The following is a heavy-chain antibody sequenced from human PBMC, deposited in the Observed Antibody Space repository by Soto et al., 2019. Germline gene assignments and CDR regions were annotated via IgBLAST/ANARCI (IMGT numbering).Heavy chain of an antibody. CDR3: AKLPGDSWGYFDY. CDR1: GFTLRTYT. D-gene: IGHD2-21*02. CDR2: ISISSSDR. Sequence: GGSLRLSCAASGFTLRTYTMNWVRQAPGKGLEWVSSISISSSDRYYADSVRGRFTISRDNAKNALYLQMNSLRADDTAVYFCAKLPGDSWGYFDYWGQGTLVTVSS. V-gene: IGHV3-21*06. J-gene: IGHJ4*02.